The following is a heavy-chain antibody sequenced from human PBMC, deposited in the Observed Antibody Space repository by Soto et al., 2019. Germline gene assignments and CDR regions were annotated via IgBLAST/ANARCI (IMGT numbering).Heavy chain of an antibody. CDR2: ISYDGSNK. D-gene: IGHD3-9*01. CDR3: AKDRSAPYDLLAKNNWFDP. J-gene: IGHJ5*02. CDR1: GFTFSSYG. Sequence: GGSLRLSCAASGFTFSSYGMHWVRQAPGKGLEWVAVISYDGSNKYYADSVKGRFTISRDNSKNTLYLQMNSLRAEDTAVYYCAKDRSAPYDLLAKNNWFDPWGQGTLVTVSS. V-gene: IGHV3-30*18.